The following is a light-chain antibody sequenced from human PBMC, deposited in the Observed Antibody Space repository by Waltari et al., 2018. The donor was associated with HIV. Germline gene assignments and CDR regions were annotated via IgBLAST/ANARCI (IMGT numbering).Light chain of an antibody. CDR1: PPGRKR. Sequence: SYVLTQPPSVSVAPGQTARLTCGGTPPGRKRVHSYQQKPGQAPVLVVYDDSDRPSGIPERFSGSNSGNTATLTISRVEAGDEADYYCQVWDSSSDHHYVFGTGTKVTVL. V-gene: IGLV3-21*02. J-gene: IGLJ1*01. CDR2: DDS. CDR3: QVWDSSSDHHYV.